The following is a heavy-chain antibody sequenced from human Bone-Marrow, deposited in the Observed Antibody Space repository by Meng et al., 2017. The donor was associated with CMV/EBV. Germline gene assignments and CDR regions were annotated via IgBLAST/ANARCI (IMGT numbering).Heavy chain of an antibody. Sequence: GSLRLSCAVYGGSFSGYYWSWIRQPPGKGLEWIGEINHSGSTNYNPSLKSRVTISVDTSKNQFSLKLSSVTAADTAVYYCARGRARMDYWGQGTLVTGSS. CDR1: GGSFSGYY. CDR2: INHSGST. CDR3: ARGRARMDY. V-gene: IGHV4-34*01. D-gene: IGHD6-6*01. J-gene: IGHJ4*02.